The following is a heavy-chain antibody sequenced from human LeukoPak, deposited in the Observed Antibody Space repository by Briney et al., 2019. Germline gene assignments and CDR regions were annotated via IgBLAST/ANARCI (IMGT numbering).Heavy chain of an antibody. CDR2: IIPILGIA. D-gene: IGHD3-10*01. CDR1: GGTFSSYA. CDR3: ARGFYGGSGSFRSGAGYYLDY. J-gene: IGHJ4*02. Sequence: SVKVSCKASGGTFSSYAISWVRQAPGQGLEWMGMIIPILGIANYAQKFQGRVTITADKSTSTAYMELSSLRSEDTAVYYCARGFYGGSGSFRSGAGYYLDYWGQGTLVTVSS. V-gene: IGHV1-69*04.